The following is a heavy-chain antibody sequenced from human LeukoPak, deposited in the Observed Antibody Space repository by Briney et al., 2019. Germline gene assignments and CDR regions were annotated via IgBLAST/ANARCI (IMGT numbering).Heavy chain of an antibody. V-gene: IGHV4-59*08. CDR2: LYYIGST. CDR3: ARRYSAYDPYFDY. CDR1: GGSISSYY. Sequence: SETLSLTCTVSGGSISSYYWSWIRQTPGKGLEWIGYLYYIGSTNYNPSLKSRVTISVDTSKNQFSLMLSSVTAADTAVYYCARRYSAYDPYFDYWGQGTLVTVSS. J-gene: IGHJ4*02. D-gene: IGHD5-12*01.